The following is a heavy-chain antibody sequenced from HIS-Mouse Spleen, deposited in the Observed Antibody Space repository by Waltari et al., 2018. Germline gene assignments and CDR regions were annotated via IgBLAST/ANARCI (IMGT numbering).Heavy chain of an antibody. D-gene: IGHD6-13*01. CDR2: IYYSRRT. Sequence: QLQLQESGPGLVKPSETLSLTCTVSGGSISSSSYYWGWIRQPPGKGLEWIGCIYYSRRTRYNTSLKSRVTISVDTAKNQFSLKLSSVTAADTAVYYCAREIPYSSSWYDWYFDLWCRGTLGTVSS. CDR3: AREIPYSSSWYDWYFDL. V-gene: IGHV4-39*07. CDR1: GGSISSSSYY. J-gene: IGHJ2*01.